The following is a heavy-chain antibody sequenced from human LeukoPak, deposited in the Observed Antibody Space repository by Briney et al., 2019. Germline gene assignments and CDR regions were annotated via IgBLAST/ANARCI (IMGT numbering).Heavy chain of an antibody. Sequence: PGGSLRLSCAASGFTFADYAMHWVRQAPGKGLEWVSGVSWNSATIGYAGSVKGRFTISRDNAKNSLCLQMDSLRPEDMALYYCVKAAYYDTSGRYYFDYWGQGTLVTVSS. V-gene: IGHV3-9*03. D-gene: IGHD3-22*01. J-gene: IGHJ4*02. CDR3: VKAAYYDTSGRYYFDY. CDR1: GFTFADYA. CDR2: VSWNSATI.